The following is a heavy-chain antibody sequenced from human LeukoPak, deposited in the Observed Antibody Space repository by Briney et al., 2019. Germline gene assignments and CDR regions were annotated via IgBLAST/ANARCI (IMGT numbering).Heavy chain of an antibody. Sequence: PGGSLRLSCVASGFTFTGYSINWVRQAPGKGLEWVSYISRDSSNIYYADPVKGRFTISRDNAKNSLYLQVNSLRDEDTAVYYCARESYWGSGLKGFDSWGQGTLVTVSS. V-gene: IGHV3-48*02. J-gene: IGHJ4*02. CDR3: ARESYWGSGLKGFDS. CDR1: GFTFTGYS. D-gene: IGHD7-27*01. CDR2: ISRDSSNI.